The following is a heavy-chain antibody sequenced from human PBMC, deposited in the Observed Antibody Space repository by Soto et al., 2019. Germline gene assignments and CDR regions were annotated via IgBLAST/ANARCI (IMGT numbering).Heavy chain of an antibody. D-gene: IGHD2-2*01. Sequence: EVQVVESGGGLVQPGGSLRLSCAASGFSVTNNYMNWVRQAPGKGLEWVSIIDIGGNTYYADSVKDRFTISRDNSRNTVDLHMDSLRAEDTAVYYCARGRGSTGYLGRAHDFDYWGQGTLVTVSP. CDR1: GFSVTNNY. CDR3: ARGRGSTGYLGRAHDFDY. J-gene: IGHJ4*02. CDR2: IDIGGNT. V-gene: IGHV3-66*01.